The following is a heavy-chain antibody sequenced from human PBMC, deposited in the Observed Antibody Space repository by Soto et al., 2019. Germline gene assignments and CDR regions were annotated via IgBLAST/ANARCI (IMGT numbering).Heavy chain of an antibody. Sequence: WETLSLTCAFYVGSFSGYYWSCIRQAPGKWLEWIGEINHSGSTNYNPSLKSRVTISVDTSKNQFSLKLSSVTAADTAVYYCARTYRDYEDAFDIWGQGTMVIVSS. V-gene: IGHV4-34*01. J-gene: IGHJ3*02. CDR2: INHSGST. D-gene: IGHD4-17*01. CDR3: ARTYRDYEDAFDI. CDR1: VGSFSGYY.